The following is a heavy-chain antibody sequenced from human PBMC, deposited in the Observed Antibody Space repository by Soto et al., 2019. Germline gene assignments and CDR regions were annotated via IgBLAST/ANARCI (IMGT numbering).Heavy chain of an antibody. CDR1: GGTFSSYA. CDR3: ASHCGGDCYSRSPPYYYYGMDV. D-gene: IGHD2-21*02. V-gene: IGHV1-69*12. CDR2: IIPIFGTA. Sequence: QVQLVQSGAEVKKPGSSVKVSCKASGGTFSSYAISWVRQAPGQGLEWMGGIIPIFGTADYAQKFQGRVTIPADESTSTAYMELSSLGSEDTAVYYCASHCGGDCYSRSPPYYYYGMDVWGQGTTVTVSS. J-gene: IGHJ6*02.